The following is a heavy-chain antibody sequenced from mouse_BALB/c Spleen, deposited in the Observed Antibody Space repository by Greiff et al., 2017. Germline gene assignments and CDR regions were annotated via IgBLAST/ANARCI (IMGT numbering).Heavy chain of an antibody. CDR2: IYPGNSDT. V-gene: IGHV1-5*01. J-gene: IGHJ3*01. CDR1: GYTFTSYW. Sequence: EVKLMESGTVLARPGASVKMSCKASGYTFTSYWMHWVKQRPGQGLEWIGAIYPGNSDTSYNQKFKGKAKLTAVTSTSTAYMELSSLTNEDSAVYYCTEADDYLWFAYWGQGTLVTVSA. D-gene: IGHD2-4*01. CDR3: TEADDYLWFAY.